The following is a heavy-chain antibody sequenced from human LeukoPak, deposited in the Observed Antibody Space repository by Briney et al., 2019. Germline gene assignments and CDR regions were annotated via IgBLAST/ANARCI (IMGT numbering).Heavy chain of an antibody. CDR2: IRSKAYGGTT. V-gene: IGHV3-49*04. CDR1: GFTFGDYA. CDR3: TRDLDSSRFRDY. D-gene: IGHD3-22*01. Sequence: GGSLRLSCTASGFTFGDYAMSWVRQVPGEGLEWVGFIRSKAYGGTTEYAASVKGRFTISRDDSKSIAYLQMNSLKTEDTAVYYCTRDLDSSRFRDYCGQGTLVTVSS. J-gene: IGHJ4*02.